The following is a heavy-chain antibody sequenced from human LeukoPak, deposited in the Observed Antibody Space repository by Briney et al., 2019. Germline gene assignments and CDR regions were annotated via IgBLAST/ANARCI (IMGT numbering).Heavy chain of an antibody. CDR2: ILGSGRSA. CDR3: SKWGDYDVLTGYYVSDF. J-gene: IGHJ4*02. Sequence: GGSLRLSCAASGFTFKNYAMNWVRQAPGKGLEWVSAILGSGRSAYYADSVKGRFTISRDNSKNSLFLQMNSLRVEDTALYYCSKWGDYDVLTGYYVSDFWGQGTLVTVS. D-gene: IGHD3-9*01. V-gene: IGHV3-23*01. CDR1: GFTFKNYA.